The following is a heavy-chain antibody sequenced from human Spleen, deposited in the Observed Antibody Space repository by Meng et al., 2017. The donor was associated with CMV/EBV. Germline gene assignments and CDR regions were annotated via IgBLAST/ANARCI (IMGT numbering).Heavy chain of an antibody. CDR2: ISWNSDSI. CDR1: GFAVSGFTFDDYA. CDR3: VKDMGRGIAGRLDY. J-gene: IGHJ4*02. Sequence: GGSLRLSCAASGFAVSGFTFDDYAMHWVRQVPGKGLEWVSGISWNSDSIGYVDSVRGRFTISRDNAKNSLYLQMNSLRVEDTALYYCVKDMGRGIAGRLDYWGQGTLVTVSS. D-gene: IGHD6-6*01. V-gene: IGHV3-9*01.